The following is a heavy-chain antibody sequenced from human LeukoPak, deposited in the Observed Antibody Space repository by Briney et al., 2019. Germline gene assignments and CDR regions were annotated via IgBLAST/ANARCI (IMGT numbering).Heavy chain of an antibody. D-gene: IGHD6-13*01. Sequence: GASVKVSCKASGYTFTSYAMHWVRQAPGQRLEWMGWINAGNGNTKYSQKFQGRVTITRDTSASTAYMELRSLRSDDTAVYYCAREFWGYSSSWYGYWGQGTLVTVSS. CDR1: GYTFTSYA. CDR2: INAGNGNT. J-gene: IGHJ4*02. CDR3: AREFWGYSSSWYGY. V-gene: IGHV1-3*01.